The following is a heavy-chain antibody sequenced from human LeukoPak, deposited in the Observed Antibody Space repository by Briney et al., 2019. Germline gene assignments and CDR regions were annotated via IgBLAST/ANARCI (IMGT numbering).Heavy chain of an antibody. CDR1: GFTVSGNY. CDR2: IYSGGTT. V-gene: IGHV3-53*01. D-gene: IGHD4-23*01. CDR3: ARRAGGYSHPYDY. Sequence: GGSLRLSCPVSGFTVSGNYMSWVRQAPGKGLEWVSLIYSGGTTYYADSVKGRFTISRDNSKNKFYLQMNSLRAEDTAVYYCARRAGGYSHPYDYWGQGILVTVSS. J-gene: IGHJ4*02.